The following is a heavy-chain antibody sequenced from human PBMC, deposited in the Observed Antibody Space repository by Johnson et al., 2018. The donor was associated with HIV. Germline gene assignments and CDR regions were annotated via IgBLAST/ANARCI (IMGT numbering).Heavy chain of an antibody. CDR2: IRDDGSNQ. CDR1: GFTFSTYG. CDR3: ARDSGLYGFDI. Sequence: QVQLVESGGGLVQPGGSLRLSCAASGFTFSTYGIHWVRQAPGKGLEWVAFIRDDGSNQHYADSVKGRFTISRDNSKNTLYLQMNSLRAEDTAVYFCARDSGLYGFDIWGQGTMLTVSS. J-gene: IGHJ3*02. D-gene: IGHD2-8*02. V-gene: IGHV3-30*02.